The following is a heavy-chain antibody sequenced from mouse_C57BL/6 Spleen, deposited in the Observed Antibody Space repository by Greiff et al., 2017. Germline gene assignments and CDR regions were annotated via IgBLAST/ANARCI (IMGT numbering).Heavy chain of an antibody. J-gene: IGHJ3*01. Sequence: EVKLMESGPELVKPGASVKISCKASGYSFTDYNMNWVKQSNGKSLEWIGVINPNYGTTSYKQKFKGKATSTVDQSSSTAYMQLNSLTSEDSAVYYCARNGGSSSWFAYWGQGTLVTVSA. D-gene: IGHD1-1*01. CDR2: INPNYGTT. CDR3: ARNGGSSSWFAY. CDR1: GYSFTDYN. V-gene: IGHV1-39*01.